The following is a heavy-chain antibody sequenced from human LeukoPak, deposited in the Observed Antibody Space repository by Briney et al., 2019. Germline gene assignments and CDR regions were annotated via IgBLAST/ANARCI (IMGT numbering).Heavy chain of an antibody. D-gene: IGHD6-13*01. J-gene: IGHJ4*02. CDR2: ICGRGGSA. CDR3: AKFWSAQLVPHYSDY. Sequence: PGGCLRLSCAASGFTFSIYAMSWVRQAPGKGLEWAATICGRGGSAYYADSVKGRFTISRDESKNTLYLQMNSLRAEDTAVYYCAKFWSAQLVPHYSDYWGQGTLVTVSS. V-gene: IGHV3-23*01. CDR1: GFTFSIYA.